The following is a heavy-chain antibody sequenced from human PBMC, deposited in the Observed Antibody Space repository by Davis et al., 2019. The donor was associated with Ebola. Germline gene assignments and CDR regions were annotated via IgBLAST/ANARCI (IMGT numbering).Heavy chain of an antibody. V-gene: IGHV3-30*04. CDR2: ISFDGTQT. Sequence: HWVRQAPGKGLEWVAVISFDGTQTHYADSVKGRFTISRDNSKNTLYLEMDGLRIEDTAVYYCARDPSGGYLTLSNRAFDYWGQGSLVTVSS. CDR3: ARDPSGGYLTLSNRAFDY. D-gene: IGHD3-22*01. J-gene: IGHJ4*02.